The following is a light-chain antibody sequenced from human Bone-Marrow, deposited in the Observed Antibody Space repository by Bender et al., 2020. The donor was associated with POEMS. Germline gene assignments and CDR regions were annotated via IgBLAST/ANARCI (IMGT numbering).Light chain of an antibody. Sequence: QSALTQPASVSGSPGQSITISCSASNSDFGGYNLISWYQQHPGKAPKLIIYEATKRPSGVSHRFSGSKSGNTASLTVSGLQAEDEADYYCCSYTISSVIFGGGTKLTVL. CDR1: NSDFGGYNL. V-gene: IGLV2-14*02. CDR2: EAT. CDR3: CSYTISSVI. J-gene: IGLJ2*01.